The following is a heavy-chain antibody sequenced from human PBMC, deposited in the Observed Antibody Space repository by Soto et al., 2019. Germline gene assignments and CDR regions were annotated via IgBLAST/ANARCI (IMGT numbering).Heavy chain of an antibody. Sequence: GGSLRLSCAASGFTFSSYAMNWVRQAPGKGLEWVSGISGSGDSTYYADSVKGRFTISRDNSKNTLYLQMNSLTAEDTAVYYCADRPRYYNLDVWGQGTTVTVSS. J-gene: IGHJ6*02. V-gene: IGHV3-23*01. CDR3: ADRPRYYNLDV. CDR1: GFTFSSYA. CDR2: ISGSGDST.